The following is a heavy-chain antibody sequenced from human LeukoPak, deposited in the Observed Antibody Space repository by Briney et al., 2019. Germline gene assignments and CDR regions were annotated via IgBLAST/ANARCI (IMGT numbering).Heavy chain of an antibody. V-gene: IGHV4-59*01. CDR3: ARGAPFDY. J-gene: IGHJ4*02. Sequence: SETLSLTCPVSGGSISSYYWSWIRQPPGKGLEWIGYIYYSGSTSYNPSLKSRVTISVDTSKNQFSLKLSSVTAADTAVYYCARGAPFDYWGQGTLVTVSS. CDR2: IYYSGST. CDR1: GGSISSYY.